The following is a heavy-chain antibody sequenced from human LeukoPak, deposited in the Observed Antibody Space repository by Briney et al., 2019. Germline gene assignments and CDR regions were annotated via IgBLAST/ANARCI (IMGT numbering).Heavy chain of an antibody. CDR2: IYSGGST. J-gene: IGHJ3*02. V-gene: IGHV3-66*01. CDR1: GFTVSSNY. CDR3: AKYGSGSGSLDAFDI. D-gene: IGHD3-10*01. Sequence: PGGSLRLSCAAYGFTVSSNYMSWVRQAPGKGLEWVSVIYSGGSTYYADSVKGRFTISRDNSKNTLYLQMNSLRAEDTAVYYCAKYGSGSGSLDAFDIWGQGTMVTVSS.